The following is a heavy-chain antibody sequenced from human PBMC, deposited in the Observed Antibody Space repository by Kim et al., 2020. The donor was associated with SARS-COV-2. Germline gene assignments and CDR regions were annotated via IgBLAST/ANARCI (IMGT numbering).Heavy chain of an antibody. J-gene: IGHJ4*02. D-gene: IGHD3-22*01. CDR3: ARAVNYDSSGYTYDY. V-gene: IGHV3-30*04. CDR1: GFTFSSYA. Sequence: GGSLRLSCAASGFTFSSYAMHWVRQAPGKGLEWVAVISYDGSNKYYADSVKGRFTISRDNSKNTLYLQMNSLRAEDTAVYYCARAVNYDSSGYTYDYWGQGTLVTVSS. CDR2: ISYDGSNK.